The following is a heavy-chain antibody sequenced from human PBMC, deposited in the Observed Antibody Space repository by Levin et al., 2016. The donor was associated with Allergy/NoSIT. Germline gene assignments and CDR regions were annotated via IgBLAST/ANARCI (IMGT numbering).Heavy chain of an antibody. V-gene: IGHV1-69*17. CDR3: ARDLIVAKFYYYYGMDV. J-gene: IGHJ6*02. D-gene: IGHD5-12*01. Sequence: WVRQAPGQGLEWMGGIIPIFGIANYAQKFQGRVTITADKSTSTAYMELSSLRSEDTAVYYCARDLIVAKFYYYYGMDVWGQGTTVTVSS. CDR2: IIPIFGIA.